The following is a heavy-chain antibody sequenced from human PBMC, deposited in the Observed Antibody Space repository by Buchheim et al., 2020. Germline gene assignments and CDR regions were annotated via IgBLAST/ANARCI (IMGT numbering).Heavy chain of an antibody. J-gene: IGHJ6*02. CDR1: GFTFSTYA. V-gene: IGHV3-23*04. Sequence: EVQLVESGGDLVQPGGSLRLSCAASGFTFSTYAMSWVRQAPGKGLEWVSTISSSGGSTFYADSVKGRCTISRDNSKNTLYLQIKSLRAEDTAVFYCAKRLGIEAGEGYDMDVWGQGTT. CDR2: ISSSGGST. D-gene: IGHD6-19*01. CDR3: AKRLGIEAGEGYDMDV.